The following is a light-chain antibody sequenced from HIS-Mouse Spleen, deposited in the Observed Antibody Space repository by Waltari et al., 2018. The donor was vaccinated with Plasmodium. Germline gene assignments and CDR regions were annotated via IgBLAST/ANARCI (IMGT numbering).Light chain of an antibody. CDR3: QQYDNLPPLFT. V-gene: IGKV1-33*01. Sequence: DIQMTQSPSSLSASVGDRVTITCQASQDISNYLNWYQQKPAKAPKLLIYDASNLETGVPSRFSGSGSGTDVTFTISSLQPEDIATYYCQQYDNLPPLFTFGPGTKVDIK. CDR2: DAS. J-gene: IGKJ3*01. CDR1: QDISNY.